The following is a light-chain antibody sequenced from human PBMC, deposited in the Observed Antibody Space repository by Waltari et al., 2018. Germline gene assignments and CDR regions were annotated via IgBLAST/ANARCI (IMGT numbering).Light chain of an antibody. CDR2: WAS. CDR3: QEYYGTPPDT. CDR1: QSVLYSSNNKNY. J-gene: IGKJ2*01. V-gene: IGKV4-1*01. Sequence: DIVMTQSPDSLAVSLGERATINCKSSQSVLYSSNNKNYLAWYKQKPGQPPKLLIYWASTRETGVPDRVSGSGSGTDFTLTISSLQAEDVAVYYCQEYYGTPPDTFGQGTKLEIK.